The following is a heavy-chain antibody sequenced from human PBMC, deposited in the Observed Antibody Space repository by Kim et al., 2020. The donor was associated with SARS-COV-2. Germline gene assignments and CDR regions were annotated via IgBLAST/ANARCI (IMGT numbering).Heavy chain of an antibody. CDR1: GASISSGSYY. J-gene: IGHJ4*02. Sequence: SETLSLTCKVSGASISSGSYYWSWIRIRQPAGKGLEWIGLIYASGSTYYNPSLKSRVAMSLDTSKNQFSLNLSSVTAADTAVYYCARGRRVIAGDGGFDYWGQGTLVTVSS. CDR3: ARGRRVIAGDGGFDY. D-gene: IGHD2-21*02. CDR2: IYASGST. V-gene: IGHV4-61*02.